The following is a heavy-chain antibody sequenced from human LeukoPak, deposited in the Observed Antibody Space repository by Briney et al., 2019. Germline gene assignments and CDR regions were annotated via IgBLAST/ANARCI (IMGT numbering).Heavy chain of an antibody. CDR3: AREGGSGSYSYYFDY. CDR1: GFTFSNYN. J-gene: IGHJ4*02. Sequence: AGGSLRLSCAGSGFTFSNYNMNWVRQAPGKGLEWVSAISGSGGSTYYADSVKGRFTISRDNAKNSLYLQMNSLRAEDTAVYYCAREGGSGSYSYYFDYWGQGTLVTVSS. V-gene: IGHV3-21*01. D-gene: IGHD3-10*01. CDR2: ISGSGGST.